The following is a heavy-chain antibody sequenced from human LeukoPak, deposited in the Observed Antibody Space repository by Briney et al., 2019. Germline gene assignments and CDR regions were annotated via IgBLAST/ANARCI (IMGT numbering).Heavy chain of an antibody. CDR3: ARGVGATPNWFDP. J-gene: IGHJ5*02. CDR1: GLTFSSYS. Sequence: PGGSLRLSCAASGLTFSSYSMNWVRQTPGKGLEWVSSISSGSGYIYYADSVKGRFTVSRDNAKNSLYLQMNSLRAEDTAIYFCARGVGATPNWFDPWGQGTLVTVPS. CDR2: ISSGSGYI. V-gene: IGHV3-21*01. D-gene: IGHD1-26*01.